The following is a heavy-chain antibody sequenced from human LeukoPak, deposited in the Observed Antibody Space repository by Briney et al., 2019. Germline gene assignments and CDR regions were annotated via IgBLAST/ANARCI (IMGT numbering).Heavy chain of an antibody. CDR2: IWYDGSNK. CDR1: GFTFSSYG. V-gene: IGHV3-33*01. D-gene: IGHD2-15*01. J-gene: IGHJ6*02. CDR3: ARELDGQWSAGYDYYGMDV. Sequence: GGSLRLSCAASGFTFSSYGMHWVRQAPGKGLEWVAVIWYDGSNKYYADSVKGRFTISRDNSKNTLYLQMNSLRAEDTAVYYCARELDGQWSAGYDYYGMDVWGQGTTVTVSS.